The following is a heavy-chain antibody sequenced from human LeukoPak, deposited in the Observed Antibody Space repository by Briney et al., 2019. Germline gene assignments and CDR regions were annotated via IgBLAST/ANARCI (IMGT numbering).Heavy chain of an antibody. CDR2: INPSGGST. CDR3: ARDATVAADGGAFDI. D-gene: IGHD2-15*01. CDR1: GYTFTSYY. J-gene: IGHJ3*02. Sequence: ASEKVSCKASGYTFTSYYMHWVRQAPGQGLEWMGIINPSGGSTSYAQKFQGRVTMTRDTSTSTVYMELSSLRSEDTAVYYCARDATVAADGGAFDIWGQGTMVTVSS. V-gene: IGHV1-46*03.